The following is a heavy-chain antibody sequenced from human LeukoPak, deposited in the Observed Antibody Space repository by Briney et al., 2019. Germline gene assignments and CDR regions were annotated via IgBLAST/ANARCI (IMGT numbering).Heavy chain of an antibody. CDR1: GFIFSNYA. V-gene: IGHV3-23*01. J-gene: IGHJ3*02. CDR3: AKDHDYYASGPI. Sequence: GGSLSLSCAVSGFIFSNYAMNWVRQAPGKGLEWVSAISGSGDSTYYADSVKGRFTISRDNSKNTLSLQMNSLRAEDTAVYYCAKDHDYYASGPIWGQGTTVTVSS. CDR2: ISGSGDST. D-gene: IGHD3-10*01.